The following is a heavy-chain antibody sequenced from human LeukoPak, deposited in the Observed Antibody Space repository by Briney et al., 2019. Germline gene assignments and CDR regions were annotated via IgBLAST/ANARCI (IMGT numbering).Heavy chain of an antibody. D-gene: IGHD3-3*01. CDR2: INPNMGGT. Sequence: GASVKVTCKASGYTFTGYHMHWVRQAPGQGLEWMGWINPNMGGTNYAQKFQGRVTMTRDTSISTAYMELSRLRSDDTAVYYCASIDFWSGYFDYWGQGTLVTVSS. CDR3: ASIDFWSGYFDY. J-gene: IGHJ4*02. V-gene: IGHV1-2*02. CDR1: GYTFTGYH.